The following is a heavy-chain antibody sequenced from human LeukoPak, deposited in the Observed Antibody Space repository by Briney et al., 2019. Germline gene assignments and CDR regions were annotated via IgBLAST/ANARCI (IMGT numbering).Heavy chain of an antibody. CDR3: ARAAGFSYGDLSFDY. Sequence: GGSLRLSCAASGFTFSSYAMHWVRQAPGKGLEGVAVISYDTSNKYYADSVKGRFTISRDNSKNTLYLQMNSLRAEDTAVYYCARAAGFSYGDLSFDYWGQGTLVAVFS. D-gene: IGHD5-18*01. CDR2: ISYDTSNK. J-gene: IGHJ4*02. V-gene: IGHV3-30*04. CDR1: GFTFSSYA.